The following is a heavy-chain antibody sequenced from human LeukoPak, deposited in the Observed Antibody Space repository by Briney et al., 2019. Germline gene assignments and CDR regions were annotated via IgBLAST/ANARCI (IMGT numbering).Heavy chain of an antibody. CDR2: INNDGSSA. CDR3: ARPVADTYATLDY. V-gene: IGHV3-74*01. D-gene: IGHD6-19*01. CDR1: GFTFSSYW. Sequence: GGTLRLSCAASGFTFSSYWMHWVRQTPGKGLIYISRINNDGSSANYADSVRGRFTISRDNAENTLYLQMNSLRAEDTAVYYCARPVADTYATLDYWGQGTLVTVSS. J-gene: IGHJ4*02.